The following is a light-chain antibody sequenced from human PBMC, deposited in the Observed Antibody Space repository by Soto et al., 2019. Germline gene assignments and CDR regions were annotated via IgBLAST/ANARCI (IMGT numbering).Light chain of an antibody. Sequence: DIQMTQSPSTLSASVGDRITITCRTSQNIGSWLAWYQQKPGKAPKVLIYKASTLKSGVPSRFIGSGSGTEFTLTISSLQPDDFATYYCQQYNSYEWTFGQGTKV. CDR1: QNIGSW. CDR2: KAS. CDR3: QQYNSYEWT. V-gene: IGKV1-5*03. J-gene: IGKJ1*01.